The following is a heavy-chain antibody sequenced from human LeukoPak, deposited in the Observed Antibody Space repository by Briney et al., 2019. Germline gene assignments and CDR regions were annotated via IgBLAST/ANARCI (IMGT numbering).Heavy chain of an antibody. V-gene: IGHV3-23*01. J-gene: IGHJ6*02. D-gene: IGHD4-17*01. Sequence: GGSLRLSCAASGFTMSHYGVSWVRQAPGKGLEWISGIRSAVETTHYADSVKGRFIISRDNSKNALSLQLNSLRPEDTALYYCAKGTGTFFYTMDVWGQGTTVTVSS. CDR3: AKGTGTFFYTMDV. CDR2: IRSAVETT. CDR1: GFTMSHYG.